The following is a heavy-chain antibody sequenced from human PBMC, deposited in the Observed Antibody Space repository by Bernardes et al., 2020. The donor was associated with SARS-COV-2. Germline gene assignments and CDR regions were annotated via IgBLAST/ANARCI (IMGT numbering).Heavy chain of an antibody. V-gene: IGHV3-30-3*01. Sequence: GGSLRLSCTASGFTFSSSAMHWVRQAPGKGPEWVAVISNDGSIKYYTDSVKGRFTISRDNSKNTLYLLMNNLRTDDTAVYYCTRGLELELITWFDYWGQGTLVTVSS. J-gene: IGHJ4*02. CDR1: GFTFSSSA. D-gene: IGHD1-7*01. CDR2: ISNDGSIK. CDR3: TRGLELELITWFDY.